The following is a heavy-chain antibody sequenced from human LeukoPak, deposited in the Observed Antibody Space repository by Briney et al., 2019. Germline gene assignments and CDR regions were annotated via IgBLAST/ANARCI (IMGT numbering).Heavy chain of an antibody. V-gene: IGHV3-23*01. J-gene: IGHJ4*02. CDR2: ITGSGDST. CDR1: GFTFSSYA. CDR3: AKDIGPQGIAPDDY. Sequence: GGSLRLSCAASGFTFSSYAMTWVRQAPGRGLEWVSVITGSGDSTYYADSVKGWFTISRDNSKNTLYLQMNSLRTEDTALYYCAKDIGPQGIAPDDYWGQGTLVTVSS. D-gene: IGHD6-13*01.